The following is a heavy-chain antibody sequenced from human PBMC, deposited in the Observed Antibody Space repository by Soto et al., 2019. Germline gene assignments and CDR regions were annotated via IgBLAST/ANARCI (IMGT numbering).Heavy chain of an antibody. D-gene: IGHD1-26*01. CDR1: RFTVSSNC. Sequence: PGGSLRLSCAAARFTVSSNCMSWVRQAPGKGLEWVSVIYSGGSTYYADSVKGRFTISRDNAKNTLYLQMNSLRAEDTAVYYCVLGWVFDYWGQGTLVTVSS. J-gene: IGHJ4*02. V-gene: IGHV3-66*01. CDR2: IYSGGST. CDR3: VLGWVFDY.